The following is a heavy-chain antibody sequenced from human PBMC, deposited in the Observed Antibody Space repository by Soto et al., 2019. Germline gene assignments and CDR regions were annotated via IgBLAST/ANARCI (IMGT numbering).Heavy chain of an antibody. CDR3: VRAVARGVKTIYYYYGMDV. V-gene: IGHV1-3*01. J-gene: IGHJ6*02. CDR1: GYTFSNFA. D-gene: IGHD3-10*01. Sequence: GASVKVSCKASGYTFSNFAMHWVRQAPGQRLEWMGWINPGNGNTKYSQTFQGRVTITRDTSASTAYMELSSLRSEDTAVYYCVRAVARGVKTIYYYYGMDVWGQGTTVTVSS. CDR2: INPGNGNT.